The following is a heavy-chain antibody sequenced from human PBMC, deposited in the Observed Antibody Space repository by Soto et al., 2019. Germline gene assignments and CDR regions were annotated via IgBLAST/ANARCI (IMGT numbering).Heavy chain of an antibody. Sequence: SVKVSCKASGGTFSSYAISWVRQAPGQGLEWMGGIIPIFGTANYAQKFQGRVTITADESTSTAYMELSSLRSEDTAVYYCARGRNKNKRYSSGWYTKSRYYYYGMDVWGQGTTVTVSS. J-gene: IGHJ6*02. CDR2: IIPIFGTA. V-gene: IGHV1-69*13. CDR3: ARGRNKNKRYSSGWYTKSRYYYYGMDV. CDR1: GGTFSSYA. D-gene: IGHD6-19*01.